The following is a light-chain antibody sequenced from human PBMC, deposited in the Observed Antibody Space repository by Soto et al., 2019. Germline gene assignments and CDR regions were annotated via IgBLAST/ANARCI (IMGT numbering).Light chain of an antibody. CDR2: GAS. J-gene: IGKJ5*01. CDR3: QQYGTSPIT. CDR1: QSVSSRS. Sequence: EIVLTQSPGTLSLSPGEKATHSCRASQSVSSRSLAWYQQKPGQAPRLLISGASSGATGIPDRFSGSGSGTDFILTISRLEPEDFAVYYCQQYGTSPITFGQGTRLEIK. V-gene: IGKV3-20*01.